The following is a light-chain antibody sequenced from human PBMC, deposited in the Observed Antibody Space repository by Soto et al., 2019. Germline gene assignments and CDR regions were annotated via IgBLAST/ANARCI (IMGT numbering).Light chain of an antibody. CDR3: SSYTRSSTLV. V-gene: IGLV2-14*01. Sequence: QSALTQPASVSGSPGQSITISCTGTSSDVGGYNYVSWYQQHPGKAPKLMIYEVSNRPSGVSNRFSGSKSGNTASLTISGLQAEAEADYYCSSYTRSSTLVFGGGTKLTVL. CDR1: SSDVGGYNY. J-gene: IGLJ3*02. CDR2: EVS.